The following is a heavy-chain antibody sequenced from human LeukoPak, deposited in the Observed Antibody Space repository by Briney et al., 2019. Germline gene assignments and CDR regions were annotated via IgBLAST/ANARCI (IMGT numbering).Heavy chain of an antibody. CDR1: GGSISSSNW. CDR2: IYHSGST. V-gene: IGHV4-4*02. Sequence: KASETLSLTCTVSGGSISSSNWWSWVRQPPGKGLEWIGEIYHSGSTNYNPSLKSRVTISVDKSKNQFSLKLSSVTAADTAVYYCASWNYGVTNFDYWGQGTLVTVSS. CDR3: ASWNYGVTNFDY. J-gene: IGHJ4*02. D-gene: IGHD1-7*01.